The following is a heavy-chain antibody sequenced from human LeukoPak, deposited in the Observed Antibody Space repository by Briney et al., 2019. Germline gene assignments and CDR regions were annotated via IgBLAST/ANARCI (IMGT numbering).Heavy chain of an antibody. CDR1: GYTFTGYY. CDR3: ARGNDFWSGYPNFDY. V-gene: IGHV1-8*02. Sequence: GASVKVSCKASGYTFTGYYIHWVRQAPGQGLEWMGWMNPNSGNTGYAQKFQGRVTMTRNTSISTAYMELSSLRSEDTAVYYCARGNDFWSGYPNFDYWGQGTLVTVSS. D-gene: IGHD3-3*01. CDR2: MNPNSGNT. J-gene: IGHJ4*02.